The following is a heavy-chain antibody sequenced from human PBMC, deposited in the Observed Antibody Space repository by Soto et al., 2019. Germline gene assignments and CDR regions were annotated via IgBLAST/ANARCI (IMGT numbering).Heavy chain of an antibody. CDR2: IYSGGST. V-gene: IGHV3-66*01. J-gene: IGHJ6*03. Sequence: GGSLRLSCAASGFTVSSNYMSWVRQAPGKGLEWVSVIYSGGSTYYADSVKGRFTISRDNSKNTLYLQMNSLRAEDTAVYYCARSQSNAGEIKSTLITMVRGNYYYYMDVWGKGTTVTVSS. D-gene: IGHD3-10*01. CDR3: ARSQSNAGEIKSTLITMVRGNYYYYMDV. CDR1: GFTVSSNY.